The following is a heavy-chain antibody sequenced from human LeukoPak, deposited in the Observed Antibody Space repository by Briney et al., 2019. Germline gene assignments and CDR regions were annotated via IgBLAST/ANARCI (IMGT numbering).Heavy chain of an antibody. CDR1: GFTFNNYG. D-gene: IGHD6-13*01. Sequence: GGSLRLSCAASGFTFNNYGMNWVRQAPGKGLEWVSTSGSGGSTYYADSVKGRFTISRDNSKNTLYLQMNSLRVEDTAIYNCAKDLMGIAYRGAFYYWGQGTLVTVSS. CDR3: AKDLMGIAYRGAFYY. J-gene: IGHJ4*02. CDR2: SGSGGST. V-gene: IGHV3-23*01.